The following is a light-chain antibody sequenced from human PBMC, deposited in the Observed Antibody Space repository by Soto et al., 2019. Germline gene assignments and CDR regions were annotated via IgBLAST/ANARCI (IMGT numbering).Light chain of an antibody. Sequence: QSVLTQPPSASGTPGQRVTISCSGSSSNIGSNTVNWYQQLPGTAPKLLIYSNNQRPSGVPDRFSGSKSGTSASLTISGLQSEDEADYYCAAWDDSLNGQVVFGAGTQLTVL. CDR2: SNN. CDR1: SSNIGSNT. CDR3: AAWDDSLNGQVV. V-gene: IGLV1-44*01. J-gene: IGLJ2*01.